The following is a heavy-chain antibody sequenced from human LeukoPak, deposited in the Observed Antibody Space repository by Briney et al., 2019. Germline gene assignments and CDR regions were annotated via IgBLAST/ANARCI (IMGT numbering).Heavy chain of an antibody. D-gene: IGHD3-22*01. J-gene: IGHJ4*02. V-gene: IGHV4-38-2*01. CDR3: ARYTANKSGYSFDY. Sequence: PSETLSLTCAVSGYSISSGYYWSWIRQPPGKGLEWIATINHSGETYYNPSLKSRVTISVDTSKNQFSLKLSSVTAAGTAIYYCARYTANKSGYSFDYWGQGTPVTVSS. CDR2: INHSGET. CDR1: GYSISSGYY.